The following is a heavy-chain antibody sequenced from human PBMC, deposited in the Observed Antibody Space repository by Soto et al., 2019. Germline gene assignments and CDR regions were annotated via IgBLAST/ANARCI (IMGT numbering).Heavy chain of an antibody. CDR1: GGTFSSYA. V-gene: IGHV1-69*06. D-gene: IGHD4-17*01. Sequence: GASVKVSCKASGGTFSSYAISWVRQVPGQGLEWMGGIIPIFGTANYAQKFQGRVTITADKSTSTAYMELSGLRSEDTAVYYCAREYGTWGWFDPWGQGTLVTVSS. J-gene: IGHJ5*02. CDR2: IIPIFGTA. CDR3: AREYGTWGWFDP.